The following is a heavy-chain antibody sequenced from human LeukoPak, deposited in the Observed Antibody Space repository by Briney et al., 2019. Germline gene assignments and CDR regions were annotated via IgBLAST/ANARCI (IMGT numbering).Heavy chain of an antibody. J-gene: IGHJ4*02. CDR3: ARDLGYYYDSSGYSKYDY. D-gene: IGHD3-22*01. V-gene: IGHV1-2*02. Sequence: ASVKVSCKAFGYTFTGYYMHWVRLAPGQGLEWMGWINPNSGGTNYAQKFQGRVTMTRDTSISTAYMELSRLRSDDTAVYYCARDLGYYYDSSGYSKYDYWGQGTLVTVSS. CDR2: INPNSGGT. CDR1: GYTFTGYY.